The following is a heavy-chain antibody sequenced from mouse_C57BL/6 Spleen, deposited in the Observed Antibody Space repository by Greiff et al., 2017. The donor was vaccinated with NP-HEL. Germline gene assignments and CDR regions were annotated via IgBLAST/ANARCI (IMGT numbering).Heavy chain of an antibody. CDR3: ARSGLRSFAY. V-gene: IGHV1-69*01. D-gene: IGHD1-1*01. Sequence: VQLQQSGAELVMPGASVKLSCKASGYTFTSYWMHWVKQRPGQGLEWIGEIDPSDSYTNYNQKFKGKSTLTVDKSSSTAYVQLSSLTSEDSAVYYCARSGLRSFAYWGQGTLVTVSA. CDR2: IDPSDSYT. J-gene: IGHJ3*01. CDR1: GYTFTSYW.